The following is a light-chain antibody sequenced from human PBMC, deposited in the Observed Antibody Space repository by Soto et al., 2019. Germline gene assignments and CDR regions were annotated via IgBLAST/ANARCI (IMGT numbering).Light chain of an antibody. J-gene: IGKJ2*01. V-gene: IGKV1-39*01. CDR2: ASS. CDR1: QNISIY. Sequence: DIQMTQSPSSLSASIGDRVTITCRASQNISIYLHWYQQKPGQAPKFLIYASSNLQSGVPSRFSGSGSRTDFTLTISSLQPEDFATYYCQQSYSTLYTFGQGTKLEIK. CDR3: QQSYSTLYT.